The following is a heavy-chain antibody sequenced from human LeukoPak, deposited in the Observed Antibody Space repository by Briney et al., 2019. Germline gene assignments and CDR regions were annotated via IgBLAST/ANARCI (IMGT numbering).Heavy chain of an antibody. D-gene: IGHD6-6*01. V-gene: IGHV3-53*01. CDR3: ARGLYSSSSIVGECYYYGMDV. CDR2: IYSGGST. Sequence: PGGSLRLSCAASGFSVSSNYMSWVRQAPGKGLEWVSVIYSGGSTYYADSVKGRFTISRDNSKNTLYLQMNSLRAEDTAVYYCARGLYSSSSIVGECYYYGMDVWGQGTTVTVSS. J-gene: IGHJ6*02. CDR1: GFSVSSNY.